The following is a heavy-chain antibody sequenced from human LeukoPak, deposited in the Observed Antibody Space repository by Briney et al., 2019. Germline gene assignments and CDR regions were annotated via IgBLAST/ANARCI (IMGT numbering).Heavy chain of an antibody. Sequence: PSETLSLTCTVSGGSISNYYWSWIRQPPGKGLEWIGYIYYSGSTYYNPSLKSRVTISVDTSKNQFSLKLSSVTAADTAVYYCARERRIAARVVDYWGQGTLVTVSS. CDR2: IYYSGST. CDR3: ARERRIAARVVDY. D-gene: IGHD6-13*01. CDR1: GGSISNYY. V-gene: IGHV4-30-4*08. J-gene: IGHJ4*02.